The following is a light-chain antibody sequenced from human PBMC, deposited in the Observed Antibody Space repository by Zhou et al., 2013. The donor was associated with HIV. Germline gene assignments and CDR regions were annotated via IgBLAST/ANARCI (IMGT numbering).Light chain of an antibody. CDR3: QQVNNYPRT. J-gene: IGKJ1*01. CDR2: KAS. CDR1: QSITTY. V-gene: IGKV1-5*03. Sequence: DIQMTQSPSTLYASVGDRVTISCRASQSITTYLAWYQQKPGKAPKLLVHKASTLESGVSSRFSGSGSGTEFTLTIISLQPDDFATYYCQQVNNYPRTFGQGTKVEIK.